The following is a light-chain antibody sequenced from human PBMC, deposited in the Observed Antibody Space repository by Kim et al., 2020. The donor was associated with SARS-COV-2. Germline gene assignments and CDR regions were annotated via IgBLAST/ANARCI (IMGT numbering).Light chain of an antibody. Sequence: EIVLTQSPATLSLSPVERANLSCRAGQSVSDYLAWYQQKPGQAPRLLIFDASSRATGIPVMFSGSGSGTDFTLTISSLDPEDFAVYYCQHRGNCPLTFGQGIKLDFK. J-gene: IGKJ1*01. CDR3: QHRGNCPLT. V-gene: IGKV3-11*01. CDR1: QSVSDY. CDR2: DAS.